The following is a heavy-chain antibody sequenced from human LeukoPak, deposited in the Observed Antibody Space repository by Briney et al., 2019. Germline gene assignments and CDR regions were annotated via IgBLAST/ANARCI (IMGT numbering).Heavy chain of an antibody. CDR3: ARDAFSSGNHFFDY. V-gene: IGHV4-59*01. CDR2: IYHSGST. J-gene: IGHJ4*02. CDR1: GGSISSYC. Sequence: SETLSLTCTVSGGSISSYCWSWVRQPPGKGLELIGYIYHSGSTNYNPSLKSRVTISVDTSKNQFSLKLSSVTAADTAVYYCARDAFSSGNHFFDYWGQGTLVTASS. D-gene: IGHD3-22*01.